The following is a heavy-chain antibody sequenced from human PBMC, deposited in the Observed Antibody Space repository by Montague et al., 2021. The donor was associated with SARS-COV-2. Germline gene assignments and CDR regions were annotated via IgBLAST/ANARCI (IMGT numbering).Heavy chain of an antibody. D-gene: IGHD3-10*01. J-gene: IGHJ6*02. CDR1: GGFISDSYY. V-gene: IGHV4-39*02. CDR2: LYRSGSV. CDR3: VRGAEEAHFAMDV. Sequence: SETLSLTCIVSGGFISDSYYWAWIRQAPGKGLEWLGSLYRSGSVYYNPSLKSRVAISVDKSKNHFSLRLTSATAAATAVYYCVRGAEEAHFAMDVWGQGTTVTVSS.